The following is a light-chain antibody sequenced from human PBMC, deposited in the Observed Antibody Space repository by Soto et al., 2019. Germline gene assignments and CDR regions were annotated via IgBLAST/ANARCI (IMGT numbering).Light chain of an antibody. CDR2: GAS. V-gene: IGKV3-20*01. Sequence: EIVLTQSAATLSLSLGERATLSCRASQTVGGRYLAWFQQKPGQTPRPLIYGASTRAAGVPDRFSGSGSGTDFSLTINRLEPEDFAVYYCLQYVSSPWTFGQGTKV. CDR3: LQYVSSPWT. J-gene: IGKJ1*01. CDR1: QTVGGRY.